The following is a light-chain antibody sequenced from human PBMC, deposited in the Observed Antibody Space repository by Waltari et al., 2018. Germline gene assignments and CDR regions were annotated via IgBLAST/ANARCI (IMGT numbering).Light chain of an antibody. CDR3: QQRSNWPLT. CDR2: DAS. Sequence: EIVLTQSPATLSLSPGERATLSCRASQRVSSYLAWYHQTPGQAPRLLFYDASNRATSTPARCRGSVSRTDFTLTISSLDPEDFAVYYRQQRSNWPLTFGGGTKVDIK. J-gene: IGKJ4*01. V-gene: IGKV3-11*01. CDR1: QRVSSY.